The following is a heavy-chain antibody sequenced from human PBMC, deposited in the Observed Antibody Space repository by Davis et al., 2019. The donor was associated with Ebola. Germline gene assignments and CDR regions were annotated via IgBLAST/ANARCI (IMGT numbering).Heavy chain of an antibody. V-gene: IGHV3-74*01. Sequence: PGGSLRLSCTASGFTFSDSWMYWVRQPPGKGLVWVSRINGDGSIINYADSVKGRFTLSRDNAKNTASLQMNSLRAEDTGFYFCSRNTPVVSTHNWGLGTLVTVSS. CDR3: SRNTPVVSTHN. J-gene: IGHJ4*02. D-gene: IGHD2-8*02. CDR2: INGDGSII. CDR1: GFTFSDSW.